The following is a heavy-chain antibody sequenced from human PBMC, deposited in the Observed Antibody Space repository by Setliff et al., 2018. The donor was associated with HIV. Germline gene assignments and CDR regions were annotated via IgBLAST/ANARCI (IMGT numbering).Heavy chain of an antibody. CDR1: GGTFSRYT. CDR2: IIPIFGTT. Sequence: GASVKVSCKASGGTFSRYTISWVRQAPGQGLEWMGGIIPIFGTTNYAQRFQGRVPITADASTSTAYMELSSLRSEDTAMYFCARDNYYDTSGAIGYWGQEPWSPSPQ. D-gene: IGHD3-22*01. CDR3: ARDNYYDTSGAIGY. J-gene: IGHJ4*01. V-gene: IGHV1-69*13.